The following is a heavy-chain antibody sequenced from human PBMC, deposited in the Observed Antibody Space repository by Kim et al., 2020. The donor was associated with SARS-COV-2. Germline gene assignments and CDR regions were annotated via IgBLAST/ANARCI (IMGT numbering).Heavy chain of an antibody. CDR3: AREGGSSGPRSVYGMDV. D-gene: IGHD3-16*01. Sequence: ASVKVSCKASGYTFTSYSMHWVRQAPGQGLEWMGIINPSGGSTSYAQKFQGRVTMTRDTSTSTVYMELSSLRSEDTAVYYCAREGGSSGPRSVYGMDVWGQGTTVTVSS. CDR2: INPSGGST. J-gene: IGHJ6*02. CDR1: GYTFTSYS. V-gene: IGHV1-46*01.